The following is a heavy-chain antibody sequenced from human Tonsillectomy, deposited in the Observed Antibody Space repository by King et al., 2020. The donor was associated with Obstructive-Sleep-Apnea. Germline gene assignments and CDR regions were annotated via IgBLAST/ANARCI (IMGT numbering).Heavy chain of an antibody. CDR2: ISYDGSNK. V-gene: IGHV3-30*18. CDR1: GFTFSSYG. Sequence: VQLVESGGGVVQPGRSLRLSCAASGFTFSSYGMHWVRQAPGKGLEWVAVISYDGSNKYYADSVKGRFTISRDNSKNTLYLQMNSLRAEDTAVYYCAKEFRRGDLPRNWGQGTLVTVSS. D-gene: IGHD4-17*01. J-gene: IGHJ4*02. CDR3: AKEFRRGDLPRN.